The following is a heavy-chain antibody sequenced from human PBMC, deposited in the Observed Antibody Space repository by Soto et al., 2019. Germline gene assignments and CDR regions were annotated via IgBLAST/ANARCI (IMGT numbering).Heavy chain of an antibody. D-gene: IGHD2-15*01. Sequence: EVQLVESGGGLVQPGGSLRLSCAASGFTFSNYWMYWVRQAPGEGLVWVSRINSDGSVSSYADSVKGRLTISRDNVKNTLYLQMDSLRAEDTAVYYCARGDCVGGTCYSLAGSFYYSMDVWGKGTTVTVFS. CDR2: INSDGSVS. CDR1: GFTFSNYW. CDR3: ARGDCVGGTCYSLAGSFYYSMDV. J-gene: IGHJ6*03. V-gene: IGHV3-74*01.